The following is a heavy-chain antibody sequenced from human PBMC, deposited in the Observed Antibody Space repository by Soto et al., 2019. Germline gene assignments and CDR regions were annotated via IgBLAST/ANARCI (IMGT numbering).Heavy chain of an antibody. CDR2: IYYSGST. V-gene: IGHV4-31*03. Sequence: QVQLQESGPGLVKPSQTLSLTCTVSGGSISSGGYYWSWIRQHPGKGLEWIGYIYYSGSTYYNPSLKSRVTISVDTSKNQFSLKLSSVTAADTAVYYCARDWQGYCTNGLCPPNYYYYYMDVWGKGTTVTVSS. CDR3: ARDWQGYCTNGLCPPNYYYYYMDV. J-gene: IGHJ6*03. D-gene: IGHD2-8*01. CDR1: GGSISSGGYY.